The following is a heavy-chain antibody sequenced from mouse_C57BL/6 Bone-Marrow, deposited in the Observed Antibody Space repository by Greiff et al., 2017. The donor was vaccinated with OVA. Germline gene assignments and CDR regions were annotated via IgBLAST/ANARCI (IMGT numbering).Heavy chain of an antibody. V-gene: IGHV14-4*01. CDR1: GFNIKDDY. J-gene: IGHJ4*01. Sequence: VHVKQSGAELVRPGASVKLSCTASGFNIKDDYMHWVKQRPEQGLEWIGWIDPENGDTEYASKFQGKATITADTSSNTAYLQLSSLTSEDTAVDYCTMRAYAMDYWGQGTSVTVSS. CDR3: TMRAYAMDY. D-gene: IGHD3-1*01. CDR2: IDPENGDT.